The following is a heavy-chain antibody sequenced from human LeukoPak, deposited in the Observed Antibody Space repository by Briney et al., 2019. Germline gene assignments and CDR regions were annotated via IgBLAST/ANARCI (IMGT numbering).Heavy chain of an antibody. CDR2: IRSKANSYAT. Sequence: PGGSLRLSCAASGFTFSGSAMHWVRQASGKGLEWVGRIRSKANSYATAYAASVKGRFTISRDDSKNTAYLQMNSLKTEDTAVYYCTRRADSITIFGVVTPSNRFDPWGQGTLVTVSS. V-gene: IGHV3-73*01. D-gene: IGHD3-3*01. CDR1: GFTFSGSA. J-gene: IGHJ5*02. CDR3: TRRADSITIFGVVTPSNRFDP.